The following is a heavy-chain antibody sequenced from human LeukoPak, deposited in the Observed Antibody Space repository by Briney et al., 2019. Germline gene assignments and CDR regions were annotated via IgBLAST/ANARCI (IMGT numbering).Heavy chain of an antibody. CDR3: ARDSGSYGSDY. V-gene: IGHV4-59*01. CDR2: IYYSGYT. CDR1: GDSINNYY. Sequence: PSETLSLTCTVSGDTVSGDSINNYYWSWIRQPPGKGLEWIGYIYYSGYTNYNPSLKSRVTISVDTSKNQFSLQLSSVTPADTAVYFCARDSGSYGSDYWGQGTLVTVCS. J-gene: IGHJ4*02. D-gene: IGHD1-26*01.